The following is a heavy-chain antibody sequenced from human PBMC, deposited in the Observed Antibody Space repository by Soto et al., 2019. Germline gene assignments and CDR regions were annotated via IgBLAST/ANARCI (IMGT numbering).Heavy chain of an antibody. D-gene: IGHD6-13*01. J-gene: IGHJ4*01. CDR1: GFTFSSYG. CDR3: ARDVGSSPCDY. Sequence: QVQLVESGGGVVQPGRSLRLSCAASGFTFSSYGMHWVRQAPGKGLEWVAVIWYDGSNQYYAASVRGRFTISSDKSTNTLYVQMISLRAEDTAVYYCARDVGSSPCDYWGHGTLVTFSS. V-gene: IGHV3-33*01. CDR2: IWYDGSNQ.